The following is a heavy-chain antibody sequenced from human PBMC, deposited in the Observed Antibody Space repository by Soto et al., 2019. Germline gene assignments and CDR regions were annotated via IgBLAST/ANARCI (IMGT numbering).Heavy chain of an antibody. CDR2: ISYDGSNK. CDR3: AKDQGSIAARNFDY. CDR1: GFTFSSYG. D-gene: IGHD6-6*01. J-gene: IGHJ4*02. V-gene: IGHV3-30*18. Sequence: GGSLRLSCAASGFTFSSYGMHWVRQSPGKGLEWVAVISYDGSNKYYADSVKGRFTISRDNSKNTLYLRMNSLRAEDTAVYYCAKDQGSIAARNFDYWGQGTLVTVSS.